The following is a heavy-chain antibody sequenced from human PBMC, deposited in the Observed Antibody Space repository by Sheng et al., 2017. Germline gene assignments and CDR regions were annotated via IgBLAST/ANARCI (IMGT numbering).Heavy chain of an antibody. D-gene: IGHD3-10*01. J-gene: IGHJ4*02. V-gene: IGHV3-23*04. CDR3: VRGPWYGSEREGY. CDR1: DFTFGTYA. Sequence: EMQLVESGGALVQTGGSLRLSCVSSDFTFGTYAMSWVRQAPGKGLEWVSAISGSGASTYHADSVKGRFTISRDNSKNTLYVQMDSLTIDDAAVYYCVRGPWYGSEREGYWGQGTLVTISS. CDR2: ISGSGAST.